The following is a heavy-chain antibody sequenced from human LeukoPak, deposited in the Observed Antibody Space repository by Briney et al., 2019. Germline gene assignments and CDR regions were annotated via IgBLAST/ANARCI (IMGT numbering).Heavy chain of an antibody. D-gene: IGHD3-3*01. V-gene: IGHV4-39*01. CDR2: IYYSGST. CDR1: GGSISSGSAF. Sequence: PSGTLSLTCTVSGGSISSGSAFWGWIRQPPGKGLEWLGTIYYSGSTYYNPSLKSRVTTSVDTSKNQFSLKLSSVTAADTAVYYCARHVGGSRYYDFWSGYYTDFWGQGTLVTVSS. CDR3: ARHVGGSRYYDFWSGYYTDF. J-gene: IGHJ4*02.